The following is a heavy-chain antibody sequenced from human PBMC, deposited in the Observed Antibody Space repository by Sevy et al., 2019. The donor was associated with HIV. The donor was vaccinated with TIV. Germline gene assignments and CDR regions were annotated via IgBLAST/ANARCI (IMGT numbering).Heavy chain of an antibody. CDR2: TYYRSTWHK. V-gene: IGHV6-1*01. CDR1: GDTVSSDSAA. J-gene: IGHJ4*02. D-gene: IGHD1-20*01. Sequence: SQTLSLTCAISGDTVSSDSAAWNWIRQSPARGLEWLGRTYYRSTWHKDYATSLNSRMTINPDTSKNQLSLQLKSVTPEDTAVYYCERDHNFVLDFWGQGILVTVSS. CDR3: ERDHNFVLDF.